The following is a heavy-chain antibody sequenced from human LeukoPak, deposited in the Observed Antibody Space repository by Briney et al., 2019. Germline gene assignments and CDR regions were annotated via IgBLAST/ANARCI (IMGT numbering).Heavy chain of an antibody. CDR2: INPNSGGT. Sequence: ASVKVSCKASGYTFTGYYMHWVRQAPGQGLEWMGWINPNSGGTNYAQKFQGWVTMTRDTSISTAYMELSRLRSDDTAVYYCARDSYCSGGSCYSGGFDYWVQGTLVTVSS. CDR1: GYTFTGYY. J-gene: IGHJ4*02. D-gene: IGHD2-15*01. V-gene: IGHV1-2*04. CDR3: ARDSYCSGGSCYSGGFDY.